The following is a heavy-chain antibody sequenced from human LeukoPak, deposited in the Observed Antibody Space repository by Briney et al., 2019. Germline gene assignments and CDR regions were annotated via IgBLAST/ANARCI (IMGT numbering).Heavy chain of an antibody. CDR2: IIPFFGAR. J-gene: IGHJ3*02. CDR1: GGTFSSYA. D-gene: IGHD3-10*01. V-gene: IGHV1-69*13. Sequence: ASVKVSCKASGGTFSSYAVSWVRQAPGQGLEWMGGIIPFFGARHYAQKFQGRVTITSDESTSTAYMELSSLICDDTAVYYCATGGGDTMVRGAKFAPIAFDIWGQGTMVTVSS. CDR3: ATGGGDTMVRGAKFAPIAFDI.